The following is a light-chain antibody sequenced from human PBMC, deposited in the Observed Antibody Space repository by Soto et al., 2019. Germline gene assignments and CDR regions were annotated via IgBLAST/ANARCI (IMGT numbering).Light chain of an antibody. CDR3: GSFSSTRIWL. J-gene: IGLJ3*02. CDR2: DVA. V-gene: IGLV2-14*03. CDR1: SSDVGGSNF. Sequence: QSALTQPASVSDSPGQSITISCTGTSSDVGGSNFVSWYQQHPGKPPKLIIYDVANRPSGVSNRFSGSKSGSTASLIISRLQTEDEADYYCGSFSSTRIWLFGGGTKLTVL.